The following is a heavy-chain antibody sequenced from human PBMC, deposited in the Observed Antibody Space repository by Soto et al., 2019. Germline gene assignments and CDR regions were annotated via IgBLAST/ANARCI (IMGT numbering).Heavy chain of an antibody. V-gene: IGHV3-23*01. J-gene: IGHJ4*02. Sequence: GGSLRLSCAASGFTFSSYALSWVRQAPGKGLEWVSAISGSGGSTYYADSVKGRFTISRDNSKNTLYLQMNSLRAEDTAVYYCAKDIKTYDFWSGYDYWGQGTLVTVSS. CDR1: GFTFSSYA. CDR2: ISGSGGST. D-gene: IGHD3-3*01. CDR3: AKDIKTYDFWSGYDY.